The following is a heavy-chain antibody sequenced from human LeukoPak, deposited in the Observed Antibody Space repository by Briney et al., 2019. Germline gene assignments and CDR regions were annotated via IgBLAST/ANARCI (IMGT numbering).Heavy chain of an antibody. J-gene: IGHJ3*02. V-gene: IGHV3-23*01. D-gene: IGHD5-18*01. CDR2: ISGGGGST. CDR1: GFTFSSYA. Sequence: PGGSLRLSCAASGFTFSSYAMSWVRQAPGKGLEWVSAISGGGGSTYYADSEKGRFTISRDNSKNTLYLQMNSLRAEDTAVYYCAKEISVQIQLWLRLTSGDAFDIWGQGTMVTVSS. CDR3: AKEISVQIQLWLRLTSGDAFDI.